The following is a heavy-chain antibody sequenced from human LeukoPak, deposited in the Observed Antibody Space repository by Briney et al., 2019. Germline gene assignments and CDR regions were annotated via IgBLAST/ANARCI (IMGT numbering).Heavy chain of an antibody. J-gene: IGHJ4*02. CDR3: AKVLYGDYDLDY. D-gene: IGHD4-17*01. CDR2: ISGSGGST. CDR1: GFTFDDYG. Sequence: GGSLRLSCEASGFTFDDYGMSWVRQAPGKGLEWVSAISGSGGSTYYADSVKGRFTISRDNSKNTLYLQMNSLRAEDTAVYYCAKVLYGDYDLDYWGQGTLVTVSS. V-gene: IGHV3-23*01.